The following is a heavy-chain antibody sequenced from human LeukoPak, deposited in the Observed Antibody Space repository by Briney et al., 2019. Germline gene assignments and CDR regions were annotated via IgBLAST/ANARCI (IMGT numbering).Heavy chain of an antibody. Sequence: GGFLRLSCSASGFTCDDYAMHLVRQAPGKGLEWVSGISWNSGSIGYADSVKGRFTISRDNARNSLYLQMNTLRPEDTALYYCAKDLQLRRFIGSFDYWGQGTLVTVSS. J-gene: IGHJ4*02. CDR2: ISWNSGSI. D-gene: IGHD4-23*01. V-gene: IGHV3-9*01. CDR1: GFTCDDYA. CDR3: AKDLQLRRFIGSFDY.